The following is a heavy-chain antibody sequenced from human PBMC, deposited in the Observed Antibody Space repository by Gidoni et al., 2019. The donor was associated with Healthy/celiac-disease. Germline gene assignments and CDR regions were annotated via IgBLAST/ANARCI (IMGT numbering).Heavy chain of an antibody. CDR2: ISYDGSNK. D-gene: IGHD6-19*01. V-gene: IGHV3-30*18. CDR3: AKEQWLVKNYYYGMDV. Sequence: QAQLVESGGGVVQPGRSLRLPCEASGFTFSSYGMHWVRQAPGKGLEWVAVISYDGSNKYYADSVKGRFTISRDNSKNTLYLQMNSLRAEDTAVYYCAKEQWLVKNYYYGMDVWGQGTTVTVSS. J-gene: IGHJ6*02. CDR1: GFTFSSYG.